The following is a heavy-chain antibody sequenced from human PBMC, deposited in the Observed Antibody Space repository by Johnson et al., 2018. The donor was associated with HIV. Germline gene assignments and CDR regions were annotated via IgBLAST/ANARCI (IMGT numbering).Heavy chain of an antibody. D-gene: IGHD5-18*01. J-gene: IGHJ3*02. CDR3: ARAYSYGAFDI. CDR2: IYSGGST. V-gene: IGHV3-53*01. Sequence: VQLVESGGGLIQPGGSLRLSCAASGFIVSNNYMSWVRQTPGKGLEWVSVIYSGGSTYYADSVKGRFTISRDNSKNTLYLQMNSLRAEDTAVYYCARAYSYGAFDICGQGTMVTVSS. CDR1: GFIVSNNY.